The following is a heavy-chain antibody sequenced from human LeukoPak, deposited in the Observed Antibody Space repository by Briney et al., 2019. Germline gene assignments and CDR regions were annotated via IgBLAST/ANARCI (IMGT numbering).Heavy chain of an antibody. Sequence: SETLSLTCAVSGGSISSGGYSWSWIRQPPGKGLEWIGYIYQSGSTYYNPSLKSRVTISVARSKNQFSLKLSSVTAADTAVYYCARGGPGMDVWGQGTTVTVSS. V-gene: IGHV4-30-2*01. CDR2: IYQSGST. CDR1: GGSISSGGYS. CDR3: ARGGPGMDV. J-gene: IGHJ6*02. D-gene: IGHD1-26*01.